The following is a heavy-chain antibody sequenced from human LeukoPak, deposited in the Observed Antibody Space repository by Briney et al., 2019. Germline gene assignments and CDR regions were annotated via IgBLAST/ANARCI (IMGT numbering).Heavy chain of an antibody. CDR3: ARDSCSSSSCPFFGF. V-gene: IGHV1-8*01. CDR1: GYTFTSYD. J-gene: IGHJ4*02. CDR2: MNPNSGNT. D-gene: IGHD2-2*01. Sequence: GASVKVSCKASGYTFTSYDINWVRQATGQGLEWMGWMNPNSGNTGYAQKFQGRVTMTRDTSISTAYMELSRLRSDDTAIYYRARDSCSSSSCPFFGFWGQGTLVTVSS.